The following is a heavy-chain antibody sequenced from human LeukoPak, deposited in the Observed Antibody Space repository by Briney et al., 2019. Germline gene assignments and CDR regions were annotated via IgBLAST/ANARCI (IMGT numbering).Heavy chain of an antibody. Sequence: ASVKVSCETSGYTFTGYYMHWVRQAPGQGLEWMGWINPNSGGTNYAQKFQGRVTMTRDTSISTAYMELSRLRSDDTAVYYCARDAVDYGGNPYYFDYWGQGTLVTVSS. D-gene: IGHD4-23*01. J-gene: IGHJ4*02. CDR2: INPNSGGT. V-gene: IGHV1-2*02. CDR3: ARDAVDYGGNPYYFDY. CDR1: GYTFTGYY.